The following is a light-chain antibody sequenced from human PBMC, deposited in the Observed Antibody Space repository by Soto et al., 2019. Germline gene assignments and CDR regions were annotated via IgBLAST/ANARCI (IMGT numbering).Light chain of an antibody. V-gene: IGKV1-5*03. CDR3: QQWT. CDR2: KAS. Sequence: DIQMTQSPSTLSASVGDRVTITCRASQSISSWLAWYQQKPGKAPKLLIYKASSFESGVPSRFSGSGSGTEFPLTISSLQPDDFATYDCQQWTFGQGTKVEIK. CDR1: QSISSW. J-gene: IGKJ1*01.